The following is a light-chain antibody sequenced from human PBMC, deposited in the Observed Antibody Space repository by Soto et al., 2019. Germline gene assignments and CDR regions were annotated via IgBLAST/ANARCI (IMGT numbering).Light chain of an antibody. J-gene: IGKJ4*01. Sequence: DIQMTQSPSSVSASVGDTVTITCRASQVISSWLAWYKHKPGRAPKLLIYNASNLPPGVPSRFSGSGSEADYTFTLTIRNLQPEDFATYYCHQASSFPLTFGGGTKVEIK. CDR2: NAS. CDR1: QVISSW. V-gene: IGKV1-12*01. CDR3: HQASSFPLT.